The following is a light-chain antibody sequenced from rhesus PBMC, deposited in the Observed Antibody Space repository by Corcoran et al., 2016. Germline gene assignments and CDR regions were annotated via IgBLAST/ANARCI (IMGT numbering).Light chain of an antibody. CDR1: QSFSNN. V-gene: IGKV1-22*01. J-gene: IGKJ1*01. CDR3: QQDSSRPGT. CDR2: KAS. Sequence: DIQMTQSPSSLSASVGDTVTITCRASQSFSNNLAWYQQKPGKAPKLLSYKASSLQSGVPSRFSGSGAGTVFTLTISSLQSEDFATYYGQQDSSRPGTFGQGTKVEIK.